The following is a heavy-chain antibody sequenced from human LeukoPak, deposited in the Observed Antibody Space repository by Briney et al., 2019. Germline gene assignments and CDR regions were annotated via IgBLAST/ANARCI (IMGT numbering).Heavy chain of an antibody. V-gene: IGHV3-15*01. CDR2: IKSKTDGGTT. J-gene: IGHJ3*02. D-gene: IGHD3-3*02. Sequence: GGSLRLSCAASGFTFSNAWMSWVRQAPGEGLEWVGRIKSKTDGGTTDYAAPVKGRFTISRDDSKNTLYLQMNSLKTEDTAVYYCTTGLAAPDAFDIWGQGTMVTVSS. CDR1: GFTFSNAW. CDR3: TTGLAAPDAFDI.